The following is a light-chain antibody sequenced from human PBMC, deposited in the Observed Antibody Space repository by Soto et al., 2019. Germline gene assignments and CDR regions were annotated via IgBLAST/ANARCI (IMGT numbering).Light chain of an antibody. CDR3: QKYDGAPHT. J-gene: IGKJ5*01. CDR2: AAS. Sequence: DLQMTQSPSSLSASVGDRVTITCRASQGISNYLAWYQQKPGNVPKLLISAASTLQSGVPSRFSGSGSGTDFTLTISSLQPEDVATYYCQKYDGAPHTFGQGTRLEIK. CDR1: QGISNY. V-gene: IGKV1-27*01.